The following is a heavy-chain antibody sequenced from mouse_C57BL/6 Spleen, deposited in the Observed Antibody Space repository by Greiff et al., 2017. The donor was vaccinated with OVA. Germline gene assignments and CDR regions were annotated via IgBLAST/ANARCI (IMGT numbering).Heavy chain of an antibody. D-gene: IGHD1-1*01. CDR3: ARSNPKFITTVVARDYYAMDY. Sequence: QVQLQQPGAELVKPGASVKLSCKASGYTFTSYWMHWVKQRPGRGLEWIGRIDPNSGGTKYNEKFKSKATLTVDKPSSTAYMQLSSLTSEDSAVYYCARSNPKFITTVVARDYYAMDYWGQGTSVTVSS. CDR1: GYTFTSYW. J-gene: IGHJ4*01. V-gene: IGHV1-62-3*01. CDR2: IDPNSGGT.